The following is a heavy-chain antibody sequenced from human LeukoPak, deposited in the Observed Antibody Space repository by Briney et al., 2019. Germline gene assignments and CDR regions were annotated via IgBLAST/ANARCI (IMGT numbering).Heavy chain of an antibody. D-gene: IGHD1-26*01. V-gene: IGHV4-61*01. CDR1: GGSVNSGSYY. CDR2: IYYSGST. J-gene: IGHJ4*02. CDR3: ARAAYSGSYHSDY. Sequence: PSETLSLTCTVSGGSVNSGSYYWNWIRQPPGKGLEWIGYIYYSGSTNYNPSLKSRVTISVDTSKNQFSLKLSSVTAADAAVYYCARAAYSGSYHSDYWGQGTLVTVSS.